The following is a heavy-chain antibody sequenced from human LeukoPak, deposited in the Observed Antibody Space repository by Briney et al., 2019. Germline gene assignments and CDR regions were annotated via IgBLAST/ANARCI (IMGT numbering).Heavy chain of an antibody. D-gene: IGHD3-22*01. J-gene: IGHJ4*02. Sequence: SVKVSCKASGGTFSSYAISWVRQAPGQGLEWMGGIIPIFGTANYAQKFQGRVPITPAESTSTAYMELRSLRSEDTAVYYCAIRLRVVVITGYFDYWGQGTLVTVSS. V-gene: IGHV1-69*13. CDR1: GGTFSSYA. CDR3: AIRLRVVVITGYFDY. CDR2: IIPIFGTA.